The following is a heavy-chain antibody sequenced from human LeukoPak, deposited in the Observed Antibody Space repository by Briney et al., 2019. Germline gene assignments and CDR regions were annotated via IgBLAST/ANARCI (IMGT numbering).Heavy chain of an antibody. CDR1: GGSFSGYY. Sequence: SETLSLTCAVYGGSFSGYYWSWIRQPPGKGLEWIGEINRSGSTNYNPSLKSRVTISVDTSKNQFSLKLSSVTAADTAVYYCAREAYCSSTSCYRRGHALDIWGQGTMVTVSS. V-gene: IGHV4-34*01. CDR3: AREAYCSSTSCYRRGHALDI. CDR2: INRSGST. J-gene: IGHJ3*02. D-gene: IGHD2-2*01.